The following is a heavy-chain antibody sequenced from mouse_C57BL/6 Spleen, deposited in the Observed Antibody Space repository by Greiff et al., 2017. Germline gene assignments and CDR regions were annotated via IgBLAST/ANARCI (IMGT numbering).Heavy chain of an antibody. J-gene: IGHJ2*01. Sequence: EVQLQQSGAELVRPGASVKLSCTASGFNIKDDYMHWVKQRPEQGLEWIGWIDPENGDTEYASKFQGKATITADTSSNTAYLQLSSLTSEDTAVYYCALYGSSYVDYWGQGTTRTVSS. CDR1: GFNIKDDY. V-gene: IGHV14-4*01. CDR3: ALYGSSYVDY. CDR2: IDPENGDT. D-gene: IGHD1-1*01.